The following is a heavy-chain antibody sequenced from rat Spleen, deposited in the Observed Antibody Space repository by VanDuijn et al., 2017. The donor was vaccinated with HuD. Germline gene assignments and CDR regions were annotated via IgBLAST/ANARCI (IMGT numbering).Heavy chain of an antibody. D-gene: IGHD1-12*03. V-gene: IGHV5-7*01. CDR2: INYDGSTV. CDR1: GFTFNKYW. CDR3: TRHAYYDGYYHWYFDF. J-gene: IGHJ1*01. Sequence: EVQLVESGGALVQPGRSLKLSCVASGFTFNKYWMAWVRQAPKKGLEWVATINYDGSTVHYRDSVKGRFTVSRDNAKSTLYLQMDSLRSEDTATHYCTRHAYYDGYYHWYFDFWGPGTMVTVSS.